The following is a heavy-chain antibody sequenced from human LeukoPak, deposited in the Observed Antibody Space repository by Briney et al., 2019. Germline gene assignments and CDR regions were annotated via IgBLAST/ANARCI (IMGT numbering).Heavy chain of an antibody. CDR1: GGSFSGYY. D-gene: IGHD7-27*01. V-gene: IGHV4-34*01. CDR2: INHNGST. CDR3: ATRKLGNDY. Sequence: SETLSLTCAVYGGSFSGYYWSWIRQPPGKGLEWIGEINHNGSTNYNPSLKSRVTISADTSKNQFSLKLYSVTAADTAVYYCATRKLGNDYWGQGTLVTVSS. J-gene: IGHJ4*02.